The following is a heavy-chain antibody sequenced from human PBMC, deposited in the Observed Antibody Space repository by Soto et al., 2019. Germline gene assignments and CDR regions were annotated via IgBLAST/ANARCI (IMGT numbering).Heavy chain of an antibody. CDR2: INAGNGNT. J-gene: IGHJ6*02. CDR1: GCTFTSDA. V-gene: IGHV1-3*01. CDR3: ARERWDIAVVSDATLYCYYGMDL. D-gene: IGHD2-2*01. Sequence: AAVKVSCKASGCTFTSDAMHWVGQAPGRRGEGRGWINAGNGNTKYSQEFQGRGTITRDTSASTAYMELRSITSEDPDLYYCARERWDIAVVSDATLYCYYGMDLWRQGTTVTVSS.